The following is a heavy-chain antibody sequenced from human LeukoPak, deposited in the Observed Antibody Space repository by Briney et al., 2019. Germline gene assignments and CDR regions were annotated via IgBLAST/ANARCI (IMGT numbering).Heavy chain of an antibody. Sequence: GGSLRLSCVASGFTFSSYWMTWVRQAPGKELEWLANIKEGGSIQYYLDSVRGRFTISRDNAKTSVYLQLNSLRADDTAVYYCARDVWTGVAVSDYWGQGTLVTVSS. CDR1: GFTFSSYW. V-gene: IGHV3-7*01. CDR3: ARDVWTGVAVSDY. J-gene: IGHJ4*02. D-gene: IGHD6-19*01. CDR2: IKEGGSIQ.